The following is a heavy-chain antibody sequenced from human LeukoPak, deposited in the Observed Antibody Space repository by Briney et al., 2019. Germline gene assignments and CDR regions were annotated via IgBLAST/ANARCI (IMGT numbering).Heavy chain of an antibody. CDR2: IIPIFGTA. D-gene: IGHD5-12*01. CDR1: GGTFSSYA. J-gene: IGHJ4*02. Sequence: GSSVKLSCKASGGTFSSYAISCVRQAPGQGLEWMGGIIPIFGTANYAQKFQGRVTITADESTSTAYMELSSLRSEDTAVYYCAREVYSGYDKFDYWGQGTLVTVSS. V-gene: IGHV1-69*01. CDR3: AREVYSGYDKFDY.